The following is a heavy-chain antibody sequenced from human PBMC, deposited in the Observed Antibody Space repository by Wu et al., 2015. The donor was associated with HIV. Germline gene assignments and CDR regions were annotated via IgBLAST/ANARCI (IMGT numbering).Heavy chain of an antibody. CDR1: GGTFSSYA. Sequence: QVQLVQSGAEVKKPGSSVKVSCKASGGTFSSYAISWVRQAPGQGLEWMGRIIPIFGTANYAQKFQGRVTITADESTSTAYMELSSLRSDDTAVYYCARDKYCSGGSCYSNFDYWGQGTLVTVSS. V-gene: IGHV1-69*13. J-gene: IGHJ4*02. D-gene: IGHD2-15*01. CDR3: ARDKYCSGGSCYSNFDY. CDR2: IIPIFGTA.